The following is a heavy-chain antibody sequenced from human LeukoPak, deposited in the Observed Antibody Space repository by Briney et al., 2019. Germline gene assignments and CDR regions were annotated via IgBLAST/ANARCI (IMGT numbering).Heavy chain of an antibody. Sequence: GGSLRLSCAASGFTFSSYAMSWVRQAPGKGLEWVSTISGASGSTYYTDSVKGRFTISRDNSKNTLYLQMNSLRAEDTAVYHCAKESSGSYYSGDYWGQGTLVTVSS. CDR3: AKESSGSYYSGDY. V-gene: IGHV3-23*01. CDR2: ISGASGST. D-gene: IGHD3-10*01. J-gene: IGHJ4*02. CDR1: GFTFSSYA.